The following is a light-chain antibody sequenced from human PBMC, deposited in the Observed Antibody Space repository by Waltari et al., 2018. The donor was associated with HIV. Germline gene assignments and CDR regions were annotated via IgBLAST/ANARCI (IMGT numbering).Light chain of an antibody. J-gene: IGLJ3*02. V-gene: IGLV6-57*03. Sequence: NFMLTQPHSVSESAGTTVTISCTRNRGRFASNSVQWYQHRPGSAPTTVIYEDDQRPSGVPARFSGSIDSSSRSASLTISGLKTEDEADYYCQSYDDTWVFGGGTKVTVL. CDR2: EDD. CDR1: RGRFASNS. CDR3: QSYDDTWV.